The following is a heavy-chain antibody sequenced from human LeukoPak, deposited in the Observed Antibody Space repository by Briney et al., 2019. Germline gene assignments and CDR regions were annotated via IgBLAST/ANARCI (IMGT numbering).Heavy chain of an antibody. CDR2: FDPEDGET. CDR3: ATHPRPPPLLDY. Sequence: ASVKVSCKVSGYTLTELSMHWVRQAPGKGLEWMGGFDPEDGETIYAQKFQGRVTMTEDTSTDTAYMELSSLRSEDTAVYYCATHPRPPPLLDYWGRGTLVTVSS. CDR1: GYTLTELS. D-gene: IGHD2/OR15-2a*01. J-gene: IGHJ4*02. V-gene: IGHV1-24*01.